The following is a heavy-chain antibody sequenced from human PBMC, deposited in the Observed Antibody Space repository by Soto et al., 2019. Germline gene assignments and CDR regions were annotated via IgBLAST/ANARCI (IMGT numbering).Heavy chain of an antibody. CDR3: TLSSRGYTTTRLDY. CDR1: GFTFGDYA. CDR2: IRSKAYGGTT. J-gene: IGHJ4*02. Sequence: PGGSLRLSCTASGFTFGDYAMSWFRQAPGKGLEWVGFIRSKAYGGTTEYAASVKGRFTISRDDSKSIAYLQMNSLKTEDTAVYYCTLSSRGYTTTRLDYWGQGTLVTVSS. D-gene: IGHD3-22*01. V-gene: IGHV3-49*03.